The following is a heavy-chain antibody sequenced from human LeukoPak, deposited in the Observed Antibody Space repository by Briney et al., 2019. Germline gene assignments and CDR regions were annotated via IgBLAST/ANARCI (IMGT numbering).Heavy chain of an antibody. D-gene: IGHD4-17*01. J-gene: IGHJ3*02. CDR3: AKVDYGDYYNDAFDI. CDR1: GGSFSAYY. V-gene: IGHV4-34*01. CDR2: INHSGST. Sequence: SETLSLTCAVYGGSFSAYYWTWIRQPPGKGLEWIGEINHSGSTNYNPSLKSRVTISVDTSKNQFSLKLSSLTAADTAVYYCAKVDYGDYYNDAFDIWGPGTMVTVSS.